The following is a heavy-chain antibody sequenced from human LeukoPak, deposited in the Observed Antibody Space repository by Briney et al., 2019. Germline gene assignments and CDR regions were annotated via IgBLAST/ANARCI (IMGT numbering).Heavy chain of an antibody. CDR3: ARSVEGYCSGGSCYSYSYYMDV. D-gene: IGHD2-15*01. J-gene: IGHJ6*03. V-gene: IGHV4-38-2*02. CDR2: IYHSGST. CDR1: GYSITSGYY. Sequence: SETLSLTCTVSGYSITSGYYWGWIRQPPGKGLEWIGTIYHSGSTNYNPSLKSRVTISVDTSKNQFSLKLSSVTAADTAVYYCARSVEGYCSGGSCYSYSYYMDVWGKGTTVTVSS.